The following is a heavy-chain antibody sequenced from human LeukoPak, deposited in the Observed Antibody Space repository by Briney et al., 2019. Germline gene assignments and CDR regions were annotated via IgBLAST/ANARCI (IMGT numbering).Heavy chain of an antibody. CDR2: IYTSGST. J-gene: IGHJ3*02. CDR1: GGSISSGSYY. V-gene: IGHV4-61*02. CDR3: ARGFRFPYAFDI. D-gene: IGHD3-16*02. Sequence: PSETLSLTCTVSGGSISSGSYYWSWIRQPAGKGLEWIGRIYTSGSTNYNPSLKGRVTISVDTSKNQLSLKLSSVTAADTAVYYCARGFRFPYAFDIWGQGTMVTVSP.